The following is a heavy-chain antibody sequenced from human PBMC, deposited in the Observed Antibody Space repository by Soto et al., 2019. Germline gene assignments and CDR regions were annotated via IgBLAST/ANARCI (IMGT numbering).Heavy chain of an antibody. V-gene: IGHV3-30-3*01. J-gene: IGHJ6*02. CDR1: GFTFSSYA. CDR2: ISYDGSNK. CDR3: ARGHGYNYNYYYGMDV. Sequence: GGSLRLSCAASGFTFSSYAMHWVRQAPGKGLEWVAVISYDGSNKYYADSVKGRFTISRDNSKNTLYLQMNSLRAEDTAVYYCARGHGYNYNYYYGMDVWGQGTTVTVSS. D-gene: IGHD5-12*01.